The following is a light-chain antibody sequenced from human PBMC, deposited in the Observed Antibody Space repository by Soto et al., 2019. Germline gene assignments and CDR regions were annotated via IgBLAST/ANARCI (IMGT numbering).Light chain of an antibody. J-gene: IGKJ1*01. CDR2: GAS. CDR1: QSVGSN. Sequence: EIVMTQSPATLSVSPGERATLSCRARQSVGSNLAWYQQKPGQAPRLLIYGASTRAAAIPARCSGSGSGTEFTLIISSLQSEDSAVYFCQQYNTRWTFGPGTKVEIK. CDR3: QQYNTRWT. V-gene: IGKV3-15*01.